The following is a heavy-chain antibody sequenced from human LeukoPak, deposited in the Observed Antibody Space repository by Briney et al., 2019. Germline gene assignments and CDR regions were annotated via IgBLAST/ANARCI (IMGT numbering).Heavy chain of an antibody. CDR3: ERASYNDY. Sequence: ASVKVSCKASGYTFTGSYMHWVRQAPGQGLEWMGWINPNSGGTNYAQNFQGRVTMTRDTSISTAYMELSSLRSDDTAVYYCERASYNDYWGQGTLVTVSS. CDR1: GYTFTGSY. J-gene: IGHJ4*02. D-gene: IGHD1-1*01. CDR2: INPNSGGT. V-gene: IGHV1-2*02.